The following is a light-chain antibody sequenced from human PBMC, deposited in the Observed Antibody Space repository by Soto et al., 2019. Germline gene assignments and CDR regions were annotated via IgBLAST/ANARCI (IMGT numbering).Light chain of an antibody. V-gene: IGLV2-23*01. CDR1: SSDVGGYKY. Sequence: QSALTQPPSASGSPGQSVSISCTGTSSDVGGYKYVSWYQQHPGKAPKLMIYEGSKRPSGVSNRFSGSKSGNTASLTISGLQAEDEADYYCCSYAGSSTAIFGGGTKVTVL. CDR3: CSYAGSSTAI. J-gene: IGLJ2*01. CDR2: EGS.